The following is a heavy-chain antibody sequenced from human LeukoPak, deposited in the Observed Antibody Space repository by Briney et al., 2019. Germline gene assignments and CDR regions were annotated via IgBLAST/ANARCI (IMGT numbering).Heavy chain of an antibody. V-gene: IGHV4-4*07. CDR3: ARMGGATPYNWFDP. Sequence: SETLSLTCTVSGGSISSYHWSWIRQPAGKGLEWIGRIYTSGSTNYNPSLKSRVTMSVDTSKNQFSLKLSSVTAADTAVYYCARMGGATPYNWFDPWGQGTLVTVSS. D-gene: IGHD1-26*01. CDR2: IYTSGST. CDR1: GGSISSYH. J-gene: IGHJ5*02.